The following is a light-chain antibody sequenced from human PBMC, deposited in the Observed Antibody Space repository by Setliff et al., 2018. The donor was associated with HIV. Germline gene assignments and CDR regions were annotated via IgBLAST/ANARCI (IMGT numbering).Light chain of an antibody. V-gene: IGLV2-23*02. CDR3: SSYAGSDTWI. Sequence: QSALTQPASVSGSPAQSITISCTGSSSDIGDYESVSWYQQHPGEVPKLIIYDVNKRPSGISNRFSASKSGNTASLTISGLQAEDEARYYCSSYAGSDTWIFGGGTKVTVL. CDR2: DVN. CDR1: SSDIGDYES. J-gene: IGLJ2*01.